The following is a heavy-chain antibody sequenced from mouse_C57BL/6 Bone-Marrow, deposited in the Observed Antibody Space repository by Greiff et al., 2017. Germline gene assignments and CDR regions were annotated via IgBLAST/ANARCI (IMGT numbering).Heavy chain of an antibody. V-gene: IGHV5-6*02. CDR3: ARQGFAY. J-gene: IGHJ3*01. CDR2: IGSGGSYT. CDR1: GFTFSGYG. Sequence: DVMLVEPGGDLVKPGGSLKLSCAASGFTFSGYGMSWVRQTPDKRLAWVATIGSGGSYTYYPDSVKGRFTISRDNAKNTLYLQISSLKSEDTAMYYCARQGFAYWGQGTLVTVSA.